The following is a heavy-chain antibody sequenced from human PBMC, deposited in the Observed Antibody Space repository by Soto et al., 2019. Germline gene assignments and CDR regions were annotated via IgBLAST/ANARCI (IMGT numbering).Heavy chain of an antibody. CDR3: AREWDGMDV. CDR2: IYYSGST. CDR1: GGSISSGGYS. J-gene: IGHJ6*02. V-gene: IGHV4-39*07. Sequence: SETLSLTCSVSGGSISSGGYSWGWIRQPPGKGLEWIGSIYYSGSTYYNPSLKSRVTISVDTSKNQFSLKLSSVTAADTAVYYCAREWDGMDVWGQGTTVTVSS.